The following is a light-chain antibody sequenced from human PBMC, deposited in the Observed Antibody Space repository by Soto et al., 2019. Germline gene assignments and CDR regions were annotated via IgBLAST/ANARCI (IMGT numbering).Light chain of an antibody. V-gene: IGKV3-11*01. CDR2: DAS. CDR3: QQRSNRPPIT. Sequence: PGERATLSCRASQSVSSYLAWYQQKPGQAPRLLIYDASNRATGIPARFSGSGSGTDFTLTISSLEPEDFAVYYCQQRSNRPPITFGQGTRLEIK. CDR1: QSVSSY. J-gene: IGKJ5*01.